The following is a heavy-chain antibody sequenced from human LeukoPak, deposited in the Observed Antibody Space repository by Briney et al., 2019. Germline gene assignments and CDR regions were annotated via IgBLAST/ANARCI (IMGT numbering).Heavy chain of an antibody. CDR3: AREDYDYVWGSYRVFDY. V-gene: IGHV3-21*01. CDR2: ISSSSSYI. CDR1: GFTFSSYS. D-gene: IGHD3-16*02. J-gene: IGHJ4*02. Sequence: GGSLRLSCAASGFTFSSYSMNWVRQAPGKGLEWVSSISSSSSYIYYADSVKGRFTTSRDNAKNSLYLQMNSLRAEDTAVYYCAREDYDYVWGSYRVFDYWGQGTLVTVSS.